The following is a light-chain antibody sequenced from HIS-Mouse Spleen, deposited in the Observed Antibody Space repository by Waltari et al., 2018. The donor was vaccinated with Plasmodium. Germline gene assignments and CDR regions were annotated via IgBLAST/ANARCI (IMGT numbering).Light chain of an antibody. CDR2: EVS. J-gene: IGLJ3*02. V-gene: IGLV2-14*01. CDR3: SSYTSSSTMV. CDR1: SSYVGGYNY. Sequence: QSALTQPASVSGSPGPSITISCTGTSSYVGGYNYVSWYQQHPGKAPKLMIYEVSNRPSGVSNRFSGSKTRNTASWTISGLQAEDEADYYCSSYTSSSTMVFGGGTKLTVL.